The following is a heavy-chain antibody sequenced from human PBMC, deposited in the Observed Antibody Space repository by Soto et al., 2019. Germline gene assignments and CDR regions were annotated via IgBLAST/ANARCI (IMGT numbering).Heavy chain of an antibody. D-gene: IGHD3-9*01. V-gene: IGHV3-23*01. CDR2: ISGSGGST. CDR3: AKDGNPIPYLTGSYRLGRFDS. J-gene: IGHJ5*01. CDR1: GFTFSSYA. Sequence: EVQLLESGGGLVQPGGSLRLSCAASGFTFSSYAMSWVRQAPGKGLEWVSAISGSGGSTYYADSVKGRFTISRDNSKNTLYLQMNSVRAEDTAVYYCAKDGNPIPYLTGSYRLGRFDSWGQGPLVPVSS.